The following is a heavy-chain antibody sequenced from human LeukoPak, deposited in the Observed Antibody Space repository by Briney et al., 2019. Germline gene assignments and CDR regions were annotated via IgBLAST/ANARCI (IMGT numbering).Heavy chain of an antibody. Sequence: ASVKVSCKASGYTFTGYHMHWVRQAPGQGLEWMGRINPNSGDTNYAQKLQGRVAMTRDTSISTAFMELTRLRSDDTAVYYCARDYCSSTSCLFDYWGQGTLVTVSS. CDR2: INPNSGDT. CDR3: ARDYCSSTSCLFDY. V-gene: IGHV1-2*06. J-gene: IGHJ4*02. D-gene: IGHD2-2*01. CDR1: GYTFTGYH.